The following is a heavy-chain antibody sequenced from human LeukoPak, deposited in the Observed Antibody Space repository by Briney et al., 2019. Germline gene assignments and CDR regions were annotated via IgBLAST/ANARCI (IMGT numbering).Heavy chain of an antibody. V-gene: IGHV5-51*01. J-gene: IGHJ4*02. D-gene: IGHD3-3*01. CDR2: IYPGDSDT. Sequence: GESLKISCKGSGYSFTSYWIGWVRQMPGKGLEWMGIIYPGDSDTRYSPSFQGRVTISADKSISTAYLQWSSLKASDTAMYYCARETYYDFWSGYYRAPSFDYWGQGTLVTVSS. CDR3: ARETYYDFWSGYYRAPSFDY. CDR1: GYSFTSYW.